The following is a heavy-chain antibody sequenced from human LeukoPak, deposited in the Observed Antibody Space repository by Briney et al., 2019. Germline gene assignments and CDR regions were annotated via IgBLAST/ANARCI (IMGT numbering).Heavy chain of an antibody. V-gene: IGHV4-4*07. J-gene: IGHJ4*02. Sequence: SETLSLTCTVSGGAISGYFWTWIRQPAGKGLEWIGRIYSSGSTTYNPSLKSRVTMSVDTSNNQFSLKLTSVTAADTAVYYCARVSDSSGPSSFDYWGQGTLVTVSS. CDR1: GGAISGYF. D-gene: IGHD3-22*01. CDR2: IYSSGST. CDR3: ARVSDSSGPSSFDY.